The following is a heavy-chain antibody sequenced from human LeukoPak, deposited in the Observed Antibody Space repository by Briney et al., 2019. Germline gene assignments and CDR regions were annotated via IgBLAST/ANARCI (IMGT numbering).Heavy chain of an antibody. CDR1: GFTFDDYA. CDR3: ATYSSLNRREFQY. Sequence: GGSLRLSCAASGFTFDDYAMHWVRQAPGKGLEWVSLIDWDGGDIHYMDSVKGRFTISRDNAKNSLYLQMNSLRAEDTAVYYCATYSSLNRREFQYWGQGTLLTVSS. CDR2: IDWDGGDI. J-gene: IGHJ1*01. D-gene: IGHD3-22*01. V-gene: IGHV3-43D*03.